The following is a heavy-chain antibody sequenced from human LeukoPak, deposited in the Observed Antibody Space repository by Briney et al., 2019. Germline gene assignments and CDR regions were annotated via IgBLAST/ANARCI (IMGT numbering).Heavy chain of an antibody. J-gene: IGHJ1*01. CDR1: GFTFSSYA. CDR2: ISGSGGST. V-gene: IGHV3-23*01. Sequence: GGSLRLSCAASGFTFSSYAMSWVRQAPGKGLEWVSAISGSGGSTYYADSVKGRFTISRDNSKITLYLQMNSLRAEDTAVYYCAKPPLTDYDSSGRVYFQHWGQGTLVTVSS. D-gene: IGHD3-22*01. CDR3: AKPPLTDYDSSGRVYFQH.